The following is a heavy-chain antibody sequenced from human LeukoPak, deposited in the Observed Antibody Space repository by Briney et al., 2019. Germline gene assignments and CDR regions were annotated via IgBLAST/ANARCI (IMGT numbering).Heavy chain of an antibody. Sequence: SETLSLTCTVSGGSISSYYWSWIRQPPGKGLEWIGEINYSGGTNYNPSLKSRVTISVDTSKNQFSLKLSSVTAADTAVYYCARGGGNYYMDVWGKGATVTISS. CDR3: ARGGGNYYMDV. D-gene: IGHD2/OR15-2a*01. V-gene: IGHV4-34*01. J-gene: IGHJ6*03. CDR1: GGSISSYY. CDR2: INYSGGT.